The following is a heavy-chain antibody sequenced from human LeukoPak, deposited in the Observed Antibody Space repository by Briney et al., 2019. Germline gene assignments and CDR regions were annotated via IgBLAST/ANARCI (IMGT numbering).Heavy chain of an antibody. CDR3: ARATVVTAPYYYYYMDV. D-gene: IGHD4-23*01. V-gene: IGHV4-59*01. J-gene: IGHJ6*03. Sequence: SETLSLTCTVSGGSISSYYWSWIRQPPGKGLEWIGYIYYSGSTNYNPSLRSRVTISVDTSKNQFSLKLSSVTAADTAVYYCARATVVTAPYYYYYMDVWGKGTTVTISS. CDR1: GGSISSYY. CDR2: IYYSGST.